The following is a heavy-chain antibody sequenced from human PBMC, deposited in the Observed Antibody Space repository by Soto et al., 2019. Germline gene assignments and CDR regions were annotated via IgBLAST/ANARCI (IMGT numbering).Heavy chain of an antibody. Sequence: GGSLRLSCAASGFTFSTYSMNWVRQAPGKGLEWLSYITSTSRTIYYADSVKGRFTISRDNANNSLYLQMSSLKDEDTAVYYCARDYCDSSGYYHHWGQGTLVTVSS. V-gene: IGHV3-48*02. D-gene: IGHD3-22*01. J-gene: IGHJ1*01. CDR3: ARDYCDSSGYYHH. CDR1: GFTFSTYS. CDR2: ITSTSRTI.